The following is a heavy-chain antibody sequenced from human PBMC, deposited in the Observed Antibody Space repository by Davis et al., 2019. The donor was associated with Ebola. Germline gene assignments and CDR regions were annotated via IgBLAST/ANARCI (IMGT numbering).Heavy chain of an antibody. D-gene: IGHD2-21*01. J-gene: IGHJ6*02. CDR3: ARVIGDFYYYGMDV. V-gene: IGHV1-18*01. CDR1: GYTFTSYD. CDR2: ISAYNVNT. Sequence: AASVKVSCKASGYTFTSYDISWVRQAPGQGLEWMGWISAYNVNTNYAQKLQGRVTMTTDTSTSTAYMELTSLRSDDTAVYYCARVIGDFYYYGMDVWGQGTTVTVSS.